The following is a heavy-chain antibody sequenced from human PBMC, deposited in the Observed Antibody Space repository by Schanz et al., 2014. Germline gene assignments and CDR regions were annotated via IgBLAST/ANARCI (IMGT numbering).Heavy chain of an antibody. D-gene: IGHD1-1*01. V-gene: IGHV3-48*01. CDR3: ARDRRNADLDY. CDR1: GITFSSHS. Sequence: EVHLVESGGVLVQPGGSLRLSCAASGITFSSHSFNWVRQAPGKGLEWISYITYNGGTIYYADSVKGRFTISRDNAKNSLYLEMNSLRAEDTALYYCARDRRNADLDYWGQGTLVTVSS. CDR2: ITYNGGTI. J-gene: IGHJ4*02.